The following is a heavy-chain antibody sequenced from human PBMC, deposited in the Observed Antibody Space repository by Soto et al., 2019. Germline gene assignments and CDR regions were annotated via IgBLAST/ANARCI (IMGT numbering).Heavy chain of an antibody. Sequence: ASVKVSCKASGGSFGKSAINWVRQTPGQGLEWLGGFIPVYRTLNYAQKFQGRVTITADESTGTAYMTLSSLASDDTAVYYCATGVIWIGYFTVDSWGQGTRVTVSS. CDR1: GGSFGKSA. D-gene: IGHD3-3*01. J-gene: IGHJ4*02. CDR2: FIPVYRTL. V-gene: IGHV1-69*13. CDR3: ATGVIWIGYFTVDS.